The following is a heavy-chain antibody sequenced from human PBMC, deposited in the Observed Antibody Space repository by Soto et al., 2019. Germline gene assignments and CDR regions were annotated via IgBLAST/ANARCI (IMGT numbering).Heavy chain of an antibody. Sequence: GGSLRLSCAASGFTFSDYYMSWIRQAPGKGLEWVSYISSSGSTIYYADSVKGRFTISRDNAKNSLYLQMNSLRAEDTAVYYCARDADDQLLSSERTHWFDPWGQGTLVTVSS. CDR2: ISSSGSTI. CDR1: GFTFSDYY. CDR3: ARDADDQLLSSERTHWFDP. D-gene: IGHD2-2*01. J-gene: IGHJ5*02. V-gene: IGHV3-11*01.